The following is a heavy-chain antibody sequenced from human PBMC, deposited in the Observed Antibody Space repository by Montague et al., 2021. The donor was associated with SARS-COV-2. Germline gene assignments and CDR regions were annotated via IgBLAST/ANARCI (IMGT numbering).Heavy chain of an antibody. J-gene: IGHJ4*02. D-gene: IGHD2-8*01. V-gene: IGHV4-39*01. CDR2: IYYSGST. Sequence: SETLSLTCTVSGGSISSSSYYWGWIRQPPGKGLEWIGSIYYSGSTYYNPSLKSRVTISVDTSKNQFSLKLSSVTAADTAVYYCATKTLGYCTNGVCQPPDYWGQGTLVTVSS. CDR3: ATKTLGYCTNGVCQPPDY. CDR1: GGSISSSSYY.